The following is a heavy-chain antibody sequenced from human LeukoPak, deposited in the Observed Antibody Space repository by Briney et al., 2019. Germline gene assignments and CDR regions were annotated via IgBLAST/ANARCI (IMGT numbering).Heavy chain of an antibody. CDR2: INHSGST. CDR3: ARRKILHPVVWFDP. D-gene: IGHD1-14*01. CDR1: GGSFSRYY. V-gene: IGHV4-34*01. Sequence: SETLSLTCAVYGGSFSRYYWTWIGQPPGKGLEWIGEINHSGSTNYNPSLKSRVTISVDTSKNQFSLKLSSVTAADTAVYYCARRKILHPVVWFDPWGQGTLVTVSS. J-gene: IGHJ5*02.